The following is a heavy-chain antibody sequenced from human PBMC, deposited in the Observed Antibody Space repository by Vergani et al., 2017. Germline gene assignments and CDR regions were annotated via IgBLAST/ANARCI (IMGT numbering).Heavy chain of an antibody. CDR2: ISSSSSTI. J-gene: IGHJ4*02. CDR1: GFTFSSYA. CDR3: ARDRGVATRGGYSYAFDY. Sequence: EVQLVESGGGVVQPGRSLRLSCAASGFTFSSYAMHWVRQAPGKGLEWVSYISSSSSTIYYADSVKGRFTISRDNAKNSLYLQMNSLRAEDTAVYYCARDRGVATRGGYSYAFDYWGQGTLVTVSS. D-gene: IGHD5-18*01. V-gene: IGHV3-48*01.